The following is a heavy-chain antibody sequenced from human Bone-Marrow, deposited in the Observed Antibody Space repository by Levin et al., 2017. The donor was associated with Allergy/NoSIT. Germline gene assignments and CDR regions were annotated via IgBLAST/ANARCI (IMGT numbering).Heavy chain of an antibody. J-gene: IGHJ6*02. D-gene: IGHD6-6*01. CDR2: INPKSGGT. Sequence: PGASVKVSCKASGYTFTGYYIHWVRQAPGQGLEWMGWINPKSGGTNYAQKFHGRVTMTRDSSFNTAYMEISRLTSDDTAVYFCARIIAPRSDGFVTDGMDVWGQGTAVTVSS. CDR1: GYTFTGYY. V-gene: IGHV1-2*02. CDR3: ARIIAPRSDGFVTDGMDV.